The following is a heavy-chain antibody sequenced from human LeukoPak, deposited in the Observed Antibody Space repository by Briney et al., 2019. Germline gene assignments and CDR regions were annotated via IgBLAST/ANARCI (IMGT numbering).Heavy chain of an antibody. CDR2: TIPIFGTA. D-gene: IGHD6-19*01. Sequence: ASVKVSCKASGGTFSSYAISWVRQAPGQGLEWMGGTIPIFGTANYAQKFQGSVTITTDESTSTAYMELSSLRYEYMVMCDSDIRRSSGWSGIFGYRGQGTLGNGSS. CDR3: DIRRSSGWSGIFGY. V-gene: IGHV1-69*05. CDR1: GGTFSSYA. J-gene: IGHJ4*02.